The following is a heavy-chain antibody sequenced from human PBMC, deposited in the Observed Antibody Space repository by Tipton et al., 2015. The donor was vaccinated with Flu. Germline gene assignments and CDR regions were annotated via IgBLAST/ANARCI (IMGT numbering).Heavy chain of an antibody. J-gene: IGHJ3*02. Sequence: SLRLSCAASGFTFSSYAMSWVRQAPGKGLEWVSAISGSGGSTYYADSVKGRFTISRDNSKNTLYLQMNSLRAEDTAVYYCVKEDYDRGDAFDIWGQGTMVTVSS. CDR2: ISGSGGST. V-gene: IGHV3-23*01. D-gene: IGHD3-22*01. CDR3: VKEDYDRGDAFDI. CDR1: GFTFSSYA.